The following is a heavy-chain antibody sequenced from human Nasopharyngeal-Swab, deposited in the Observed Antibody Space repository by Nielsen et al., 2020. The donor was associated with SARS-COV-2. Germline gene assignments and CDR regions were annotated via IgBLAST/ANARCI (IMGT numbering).Heavy chain of an antibody. D-gene: IGHD3-10*01. Sequence: ASVKVSCKASGYTFTSYAMHWVRQAPGQRLEWMGWINAGNGNTKYSQKFQGRVTITRDTSATTAYMELSSLRSEDTAVYYCARGSGSWLQPTATGNWFDPWGQGTLVTVSS. J-gene: IGHJ5*02. CDR1: GYTFTSYA. CDR3: ARGSGSWLQPTATGNWFDP. V-gene: IGHV1-3*01. CDR2: INAGNGNT.